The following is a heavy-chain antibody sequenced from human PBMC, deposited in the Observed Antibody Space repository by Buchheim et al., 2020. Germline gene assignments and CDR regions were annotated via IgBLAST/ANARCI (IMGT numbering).Heavy chain of an antibody. CDR1: GFTFSSYG. V-gene: IGHV3-30*02. J-gene: IGHJ6*02. CDR3: AKGGYCSGGSCPLYYYYGMDV. CDR2: IRYDGSNK. Sequence: QVQLVESGGGVVQPGRSLRLSCAASGFTFSSYGMHWVRQAPGKGLEWVAFIRYDGSNKYYADSVKGRFTISRDNSKNMLYLQMNSLRAEDTAVYYCAKGGYCSGGSCPLYYYYGMDVWGQGTT. D-gene: IGHD2-15*01.